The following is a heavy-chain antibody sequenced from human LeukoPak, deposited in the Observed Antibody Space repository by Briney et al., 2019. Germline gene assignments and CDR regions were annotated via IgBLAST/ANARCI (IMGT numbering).Heavy chain of an antibody. CDR3: ARNLAAYGDYYAMDV. J-gene: IGHJ6*02. D-gene: IGHD4-17*01. CDR1: GITVRNYD. Sequence: GGSLRVSCAVSGITVRNYDMQWVRQAPGKGLEWVAPIWSDGTNKKFADFVKGRFTMSRDESRETIYLQMKSLRAEDTAEYFCARNLAAYGDYYAMDVWGQGTTVIVSS. CDR2: IWSDGTNK. V-gene: IGHV3-33*01.